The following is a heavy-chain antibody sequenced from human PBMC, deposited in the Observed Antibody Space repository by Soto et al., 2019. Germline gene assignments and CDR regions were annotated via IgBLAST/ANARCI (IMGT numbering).Heavy chain of an antibody. Sequence: QVQLQQWGAGLLKPWETLSLTCAVYGGSFSGYYWSWIRQPPGKGLEWIGEINHSGSTNYNPSLKSRVTISVDTSKNQFSLKLSSVTAADTAVYYCARGRIRITMVRGSAFDYWGQGTLVTVSS. D-gene: IGHD3-10*01. CDR2: INHSGST. V-gene: IGHV4-34*01. CDR1: GGSFSGYY. CDR3: ARGRIRITMVRGSAFDY. J-gene: IGHJ4*02.